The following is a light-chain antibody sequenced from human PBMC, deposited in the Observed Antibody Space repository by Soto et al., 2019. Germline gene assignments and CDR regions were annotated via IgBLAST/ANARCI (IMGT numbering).Light chain of an antibody. J-gene: IGKJ3*01. Sequence: DLQMTQSPSSLPASVGDRVTITCRASQSISSYLNWYQQKPGKAPNLLIYAASSLQSGVPSKFSGSGSGTDFTLTISSLQPEDFATYYCQQSYSSPFTFGPGTKVDIK. CDR3: QQSYSSPFT. CDR2: AAS. CDR1: QSISSY. V-gene: IGKV1-39*01.